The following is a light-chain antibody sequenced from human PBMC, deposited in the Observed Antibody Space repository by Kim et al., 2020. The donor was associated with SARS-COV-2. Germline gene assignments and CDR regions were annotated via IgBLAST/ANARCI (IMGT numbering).Light chain of an antibody. V-gene: IGKV3-20*01. CDR2: GAS. Sequence: IAVTQSPGTLSLSPGERATLSCRASHNVKSEYLAWYQQRPGQAPRLLIYGASFRANGIADRFSGSGSGTDFTLTISRLEPEDFAVYYCQLYGSSPLYTFGRGTKLEI. CDR3: QLYGSSPLYT. CDR1: HNVKSEY. J-gene: IGKJ2*01.